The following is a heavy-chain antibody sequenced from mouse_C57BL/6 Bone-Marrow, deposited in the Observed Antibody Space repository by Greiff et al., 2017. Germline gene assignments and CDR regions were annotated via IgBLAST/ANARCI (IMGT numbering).Heavy chain of an antibody. CDR3: ARRGEGYFDY. Sequence: VKVVESGAELVKPGASVKMSCKASGYTFTTYPIEWMKQNHGKSLEWIGNFHPYNDDTKYNEKFKGKATLTVEKSSSTVYLESSRLTSDDSAVYYCARRGEGYFDYWGQGTTLTVSS. CDR2: FHPYNDDT. J-gene: IGHJ2*01. CDR1: GYTFTTYP. V-gene: IGHV1-47*01.